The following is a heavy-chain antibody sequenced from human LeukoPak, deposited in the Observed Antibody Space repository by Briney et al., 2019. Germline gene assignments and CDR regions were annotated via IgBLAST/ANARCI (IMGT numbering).Heavy chain of an antibody. Sequence: GGSLRLSRAASGFTFSSYSMNWVRQAPGKGLEWVSSISSSSSYIYYADSVKGRFTISRDNAKNSLYLQMNSLRAEDTAVYYCARDVTMVRGVSLWGQGTLVTVSS. CDR1: GFTFSSYS. CDR2: ISSSSSYI. D-gene: IGHD3-10*01. V-gene: IGHV3-21*01. J-gene: IGHJ4*02. CDR3: ARDVTMVRGVSL.